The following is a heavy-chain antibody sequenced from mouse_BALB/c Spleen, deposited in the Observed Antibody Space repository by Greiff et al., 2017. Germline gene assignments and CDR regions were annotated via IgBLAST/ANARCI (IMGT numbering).Heavy chain of an antibody. CDR2: ISSGGSYT. V-gene: IGHV5-9-4*01. Sequence: EVHLVESGGGLVKPGGSLKLSCAASGFTFSSYAMSWVRQSPEKRLEWVAEISSGGSYTYYPDTVTGRFTISRDNAKNTLYLEMSSLRSEDTAMYYCAREGRMITTGRFAYWGQGTLVTVSA. D-gene: IGHD2-4*01. CDR1: GFTFSSYA. CDR3: AREGRMITTGRFAY. J-gene: IGHJ3*01.